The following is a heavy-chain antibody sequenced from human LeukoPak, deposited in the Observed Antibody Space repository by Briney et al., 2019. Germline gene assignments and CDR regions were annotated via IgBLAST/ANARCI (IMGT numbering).Heavy chain of an antibody. Sequence: GGSLRLSCAASGFTFSSYWMSWVRQAPGKGLEWVANINKDGGEKYYVDSVKGRFIVSRDNAKNSLFLQMNRLRGEDTAIYFCAREIPGRIAADCWGQGTLVTVSS. CDR1: GFTFSSYW. J-gene: IGHJ4*02. V-gene: IGHV3-7*01. CDR2: INKDGGEK. CDR3: AREIPGRIAADC. D-gene: IGHD2-15*01.